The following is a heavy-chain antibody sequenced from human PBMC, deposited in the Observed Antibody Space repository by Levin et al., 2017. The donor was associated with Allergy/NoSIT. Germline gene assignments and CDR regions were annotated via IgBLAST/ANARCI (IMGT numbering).Heavy chain of an antibody. CDR2: IYWDDDK. CDR3: AHIGSSGWYPDY. J-gene: IGHJ4*02. D-gene: IGHD6-19*01. CDR1: GFSLSTSGVG. Sequence: QTLSLTCTFSGFSLSTSGVGVGWIRQPPGKALEWLALIYWDDDKRYSASLKSRITITKDTSKNQVVLIMTNMDPVDTATYYCAHIGSSGWYPDYWGQGTLVTVSS. V-gene: IGHV2-5*02.